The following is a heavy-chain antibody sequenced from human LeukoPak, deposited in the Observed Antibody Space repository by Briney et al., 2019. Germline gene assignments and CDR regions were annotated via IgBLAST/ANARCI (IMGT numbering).Heavy chain of an antibody. CDR1: GYTFTSYA. CDR3: ARDLGPRAGMDV. Sequence: ASVNVSCKASGYTFTSYAMHWVRQAPGQRLEWMGWINAGNGNTKYSQKFQGRVTITRDTSASTAYMELSSLRSEDTAVYYCARDLGPRAGMDVWGQGTTVTVSS. CDR2: INAGNGNT. J-gene: IGHJ6*02. V-gene: IGHV1-3*01. D-gene: IGHD1-26*01.